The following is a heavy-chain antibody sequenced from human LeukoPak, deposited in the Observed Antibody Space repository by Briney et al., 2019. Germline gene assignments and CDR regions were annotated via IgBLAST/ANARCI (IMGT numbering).Heavy chain of an antibody. CDR3: ARVINSYGSWWFDP. D-gene: IGHD5-18*01. Sequence: SETLSLTCTVSGGSVRSYYWSWIRQPPGKGLEWIGYIYYSGSTNYNPSLKSRVTISVDTSKNQFSLKLSSVTAADTAVYYCARVINSYGSWWFDPWGQGTLVTVSS. J-gene: IGHJ5*02. CDR2: IYYSGST. V-gene: IGHV4-59*02. CDR1: GGSVRSYY.